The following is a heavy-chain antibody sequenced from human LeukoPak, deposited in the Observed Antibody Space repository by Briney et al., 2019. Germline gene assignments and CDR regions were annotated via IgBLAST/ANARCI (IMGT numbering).Heavy chain of an antibody. V-gene: IGHV3-23*01. CDR1: GFTFSSYA. CDR2: ISGSGGST. Sequence: PGGSLRLSCVSSGFTFSSYAMSWVRQAPGKGLEWVSAISGSGGSTYYADSVKGRFTISRDNSKNTLYLQMNSLRAEDAAVYYCAKDREDSPLNIVVVVAATTNDYWGQGTLVTVSS. J-gene: IGHJ4*02. D-gene: IGHD2-15*01. CDR3: AKDREDSPLNIVVVVAATTNDY.